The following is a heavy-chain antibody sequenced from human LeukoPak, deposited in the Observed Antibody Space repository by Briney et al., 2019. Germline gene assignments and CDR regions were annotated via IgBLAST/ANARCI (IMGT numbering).Heavy chain of an antibody. CDR1: GFRFSSYD. CDR2: ISAEGDIQ. V-gene: IGHV3-30-3*01. CDR3: AKDRSYCGGDCYNPWFDP. D-gene: IGHD2-21*02. Sequence: GGSLRLSCAATGFRFSSYDMHWVRQAPGKGLEWVAAISAEGDIQIYLDSVMGRFTISRDNSKNTLYLQMNSLRAEDTAVYYCAKDRSYCGGDCYNPWFDPWGQGTLVTVSS. J-gene: IGHJ5*02.